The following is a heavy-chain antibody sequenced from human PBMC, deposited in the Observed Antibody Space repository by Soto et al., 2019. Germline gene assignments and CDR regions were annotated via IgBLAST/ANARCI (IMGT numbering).Heavy chain of an antibody. CDR1: GYTFTGYY. CDR3: ARGAPELGDDAFDI. Sequence: ASVKVSCKASGYTFTGYYMHWVRQAPGQGLEWMGWINPNSGGTNYAQKFQGWVTMTRDTSISTAYMELSRLRSDDTAVYYCARGAPELGDDAFDIWGQGTMVTVSS. D-gene: IGHD7-27*01. J-gene: IGHJ3*02. CDR2: INPNSGGT. V-gene: IGHV1-2*04.